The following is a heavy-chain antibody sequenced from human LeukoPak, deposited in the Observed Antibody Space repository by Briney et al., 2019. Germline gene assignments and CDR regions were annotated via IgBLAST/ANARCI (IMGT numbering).Heavy chain of an antibody. CDR3: ARGRIVVVPAAMSFRRGWFDP. Sequence: PSETLSLTCAVYGGSFSGYYWSWIRQPPGKGLEWIGEINHSGSTNYNPSLKSRVTLSVDTSKNQFSLKLSSVTAADTAVYYCARGRIVVVPAAMSFRRGWFDPWGQGTLVTVSS. J-gene: IGHJ5*02. V-gene: IGHV4-34*01. CDR1: GGSFSGYY. D-gene: IGHD2-2*01. CDR2: INHSGST.